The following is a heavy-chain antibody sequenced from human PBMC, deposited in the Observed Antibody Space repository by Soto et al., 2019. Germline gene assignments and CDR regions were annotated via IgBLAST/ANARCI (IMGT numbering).Heavy chain of an antibody. V-gene: IGHV1-8*01. CDR1: GYTFTSYD. D-gene: IGHD6-13*01. Sequence: ASVKVSCKASGYTFTSYDINWVRQATGQGLEWMGWMNPNSGNTGYAQKFQGRVTMTRDTSTSTVYMELSSLRSEDTAVYYCASPSYSSSWGFDYWGQGTLVTVS. J-gene: IGHJ4*02. CDR3: ASPSYSSSWGFDY. CDR2: MNPNSGNT.